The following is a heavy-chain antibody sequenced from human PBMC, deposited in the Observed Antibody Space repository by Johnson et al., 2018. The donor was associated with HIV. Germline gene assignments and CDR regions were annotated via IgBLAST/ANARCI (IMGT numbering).Heavy chain of an antibody. CDR3: AKDNRLLTYYYDSSGYHEGWGAFDI. CDR1: GFTFSSYW. V-gene: IGHV3-9*01. J-gene: IGHJ3*02. CDR2: ISWNSESM. D-gene: IGHD3-22*01. Sequence: VQLVESGGGVVQPGRSLRLSCAASGFTFSSYWMSWVRQAPGKGLEWVSGISWNSESMAYADSVKGRFTISRDNAKNSPYMQMNSLRAEDTALYYCAKDNRLLTYYYDSSGYHEGWGAFDIWGQGTMVIVSS.